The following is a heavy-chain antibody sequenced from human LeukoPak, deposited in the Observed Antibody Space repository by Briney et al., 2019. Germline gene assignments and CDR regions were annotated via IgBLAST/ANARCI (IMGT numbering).Heavy chain of an antibody. V-gene: IGHV3-21*04. CDR2: ISSSGSYI. CDR3: ARDYTISSWYSRFGRNYNWFDP. J-gene: IGHJ5*02. D-gene: IGHD6-13*01. CDR1: GFTFSSYS. Sequence: GGSLRLSCAASGFTFSSYSLNWVRQAPGKGLEWVSFISSSGSYIYYADSVKGRFTISRDNAKNSLYLQMNSLRAEDTALYYCARDYTISSWYSRFGRNYNWFDPWGQGTLVTVSS.